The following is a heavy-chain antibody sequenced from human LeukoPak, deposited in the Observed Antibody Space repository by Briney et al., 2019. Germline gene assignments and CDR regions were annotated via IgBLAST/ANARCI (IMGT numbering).Heavy chain of an antibody. Sequence: QTGGSLRLSCAASGFTFSSYWMNWVRQAPRKGLEWVANIEQDGSEKYYVDSVKGRFTISRDNAQNSLYLQMNSLRAEDTAVYYCARDHARDGYNFWGQGTLVTVSS. V-gene: IGHV3-7*01. CDR2: IEQDGSEK. CDR3: ARDHARDGYNF. J-gene: IGHJ4*02. D-gene: IGHD5-24*01. CDR1: GFTFSSYW.